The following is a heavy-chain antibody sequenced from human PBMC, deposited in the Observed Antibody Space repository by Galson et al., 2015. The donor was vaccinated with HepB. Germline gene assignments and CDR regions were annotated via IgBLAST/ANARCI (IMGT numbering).Heavy chain of an antibody. D-gene: IGHD6-19*01. CDR1: GGSISSSSYY. V-gene: IGHV4-39*01. J-gene: IGHJ4*02. CDR2: IYYSGST. Sequence: TLSLTCTVSGGSISSSSYYWGWIRQPPGKGLEWIGSIYYSGSTYYNPSLKSRVTISVDTSENQFSLKLSSVTAADTAVYYCARGGIAVAGTSPPSDYWGQGTLVTVSS. CDR3: ARGGIAVAGTSPPSDY.